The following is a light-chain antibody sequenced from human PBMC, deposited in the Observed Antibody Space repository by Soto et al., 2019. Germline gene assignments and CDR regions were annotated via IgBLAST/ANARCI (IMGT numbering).Light chain of an antibody. CDR3: HQYGSAPAWT. J-gene: IGKJ1*01. V-gene: IGKV3-20*01. CDR1: QSISSSY. CDR2: GAS. Sequence: EIVLTQSRGTLSLFPGERATLSCRASQSISSSYLAWYQQKPGQAPRLLIHGASNRATGIPDRFSGAGSGTDFTLTISRLEPEDFAVYYCHQYGSAPAWTFGQGTKVEIK.